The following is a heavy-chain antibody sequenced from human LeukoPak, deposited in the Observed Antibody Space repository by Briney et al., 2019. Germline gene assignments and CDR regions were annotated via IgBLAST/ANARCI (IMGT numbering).Heavy chain of an antibody. J-gene: IGHJ4*02. V-gene: IGHV3-21*01. CDR3: ARDASGSSTGLIDS. CDR1: GFTLRSYN. D-gene: IGHD1-26*01. CDR2: ISTSSYYI. Sequence: GGCLRLSCAASGFTLRSYNMHRVPQARGKELEWVSYISTSSYYIYYADSVKGRFTISRDDAKNSLFLQMNSLRAEDTAIYYCARDASGSSTGLIDSWGQGTLVTVSS.